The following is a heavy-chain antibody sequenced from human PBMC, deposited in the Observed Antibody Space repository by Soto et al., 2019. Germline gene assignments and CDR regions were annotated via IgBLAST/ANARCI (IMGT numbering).Heavy chain of an antibody. D-gene: IGHD3-9*01. J-gene: IGHJ4*02. CDR3: ARVDHRAYFAILTDY. CDR2: IYDSVNT. CDR1: GDSLSSGGHY. V-gene: IGHV4-31*03. Sequence: SETLSLTCTVSGDSLSSGGHYWSWIRQHPGKGLEWIGHIYDSVNTYYSPSLRSRVTISADMSKNQFSLNLRSVTAADTAVYYCARVDHRAYFAILTDYWGQGTLGTVSS.